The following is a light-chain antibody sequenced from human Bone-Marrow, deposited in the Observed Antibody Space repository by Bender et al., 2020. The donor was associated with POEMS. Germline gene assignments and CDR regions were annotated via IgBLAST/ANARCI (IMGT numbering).Light chain of an antibody. CDR3: QAWDSSGAWV. Sequence: SHELTQPPSVSVSPGQTARITCSGDVLSKEYAYWYQQKPGQAPVLVIYRDIKRPSGIPERFSGSNSGKIATLTIRGTQAMDEAVYYCQAWDSSGAWVFGGGTKLNVL. CDR1: VLSKEY. V-gene: IGLV3-1*01. CDR2: RDI. J-gene: IGLJ3*02.